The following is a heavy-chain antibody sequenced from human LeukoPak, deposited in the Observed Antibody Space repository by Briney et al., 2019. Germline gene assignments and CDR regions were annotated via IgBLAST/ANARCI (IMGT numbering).Heavy chain of an antibody. V-gene: IGHV4-59*12. Sequence: SDTVSLTCSVSGGXISSYYCSFIRQPPGKGLEWIVYIYCSGSTNYHPSLDSRVTISVDPTKNQSSLRVTSVPGPDTAVYYCAREGGFYRRLDYTGEGALVTVSP. CDR1: GGXISSYY. CDR3: AREGGFYRRLDY. CDR2: IYCSGST. J-gene: IGHJ4*02. D-gene: IGHD3-3*01.